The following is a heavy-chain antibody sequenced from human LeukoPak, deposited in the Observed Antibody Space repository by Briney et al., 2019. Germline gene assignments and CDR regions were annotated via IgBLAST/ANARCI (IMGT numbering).Heavy chain of an antibody. V-gene: IGHV1-18*01. J-gene: IGHJ4*02. D-gene: IGHD6-19*01. CDR3: ARGRDARIKVAVADTPLTNFDY. CDR1: GYTFTSYG. Sequence: ASVKVSCKASGYTFTSYGISWVRQAPGQGLEWMGWISAYNGNTNYAQKLQGRVTMTTDTSTSTAYIELRSLRSDDTAVYYCARGRDARIKVAVADTPLTNFDYWGQGTLVTVSS. CDR2: ISAYNGNT.